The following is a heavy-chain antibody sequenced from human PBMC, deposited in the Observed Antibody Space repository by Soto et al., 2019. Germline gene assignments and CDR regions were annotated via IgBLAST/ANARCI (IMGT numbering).Heavy chain of an antibody. CDR2: INAGNGNT. D-gene: IGHD3-22*01. V-gene: IGHV1-3*01. CDR1: GYTFTNYA. J-gene: IGHJ4*02. CDR3: TTGLSNGYYNFDY. Sequence: ASVKVSCKASGYTFTNYAMHWVRQAPGQRLEWMGWINAGNGNTKYSQKFQGRVTITRDTSASIAYMELSSLRSEDTAVYYCTTGLSNGYYNFDYWGQGTPVTVSS.